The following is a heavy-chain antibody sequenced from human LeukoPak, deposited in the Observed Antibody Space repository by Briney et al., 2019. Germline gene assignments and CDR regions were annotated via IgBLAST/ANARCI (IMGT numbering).Heavy chain of an antibody. D-gene: IGHD6-19*01. CDR2: IYYSGST. Sequence: SETLSLTCTVSGGSISSYYWSWIRQPPGKGLEWIGYIYYSGSTNYNPSLKSRVTISVDTSKNQFSLKLSSVTAADTAVYYCARHRGYSSGWYENWFDPWGQGTLVTVSS. CDR1: GGSISSYY. J-gene: IGHJ5*02. V-gene: IGHV4-59*08. CDR3: ARHRGYSSGWYENWFDP.